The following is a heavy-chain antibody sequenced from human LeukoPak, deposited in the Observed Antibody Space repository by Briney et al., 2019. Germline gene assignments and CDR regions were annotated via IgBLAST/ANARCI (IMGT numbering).Heavy chain of an antibody. CDR2: ISSSSSYI. CDR1: GFIYSDYY. V-gene: IGHV3-11*06. Sequence: GGPLRLFCAASGFIYSDYYKSWIRQAPGKGLEGVSYISSSSSYINYAESVKGRFTISRNNAKNSLYLQMNSLRAEDTALYYCARGGDGGDGFDYWGQGTLVTVSS. CDR3: ARGGDGGDGFDY. D-gene: IGHD2-21*02. J-gene: IGHJ4*02.